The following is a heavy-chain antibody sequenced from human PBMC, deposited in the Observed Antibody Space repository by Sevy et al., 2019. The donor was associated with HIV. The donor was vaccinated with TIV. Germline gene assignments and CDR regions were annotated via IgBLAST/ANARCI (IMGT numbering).Heavy chain of an antibody. CDR2: ISDSSTYI. D-gene: IGHD3-10*01. Sequence: GGSLRLSCAASGIAFSSYSMNWVRQAPGKGLEWVSSISDSSTYISYADSVKGRFTISRDNAKNSLYLQMNSLTAEDTAVYYCARDSITLVRGLIDYWGQGTLVTVSS. J-gene: IGHJ4*02. V-gene: IGHV3-21*01. CDR1: GIAFSSYS. CDR3: ARDSITLVRGLIDY.